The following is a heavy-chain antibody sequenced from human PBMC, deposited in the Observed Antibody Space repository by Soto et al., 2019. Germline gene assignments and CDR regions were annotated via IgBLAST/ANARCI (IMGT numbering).Heavy chain of an antibody. Sequence: GGSLRLSCAASGFTFSSYSMNWVRQAPGKGLEWVSSISSSSSYIYYADSVKGRFTISRDSAKNSLYLQMNSLRAEDTAVYYCARAPRIAVAGTISIGNYYYYGMDVWGQGTTVTVSS. J-gene: IGHJ6*02. CDR2: ISSSSSYI. CDR3: ARAPRIAVAGTISIGNYYYYGMDV. CDR1: GFTFSSYS. V-gene: IGHV3-21*01. D-gene: IGHD6-19*01.